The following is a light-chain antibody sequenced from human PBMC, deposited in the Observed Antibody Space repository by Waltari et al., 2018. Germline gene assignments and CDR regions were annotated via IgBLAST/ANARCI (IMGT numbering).Light chain of an antibody. V-gene: IGKV3-15*01. CDR1: QTTYTH. CDR3: QQYSRWPLT. CDR2: GSS. J-gene: IGKJ4*01. Sequence: DTVMTQSPATLSVSPGEGATLSCRASQTTYTHLAWYQQKPGQAPRLLIYGSSTRATGTPARFSGSGSGTEFTLTISSLQSEDFAVYYCQQYSRWPLTFGGGTKVEIK.